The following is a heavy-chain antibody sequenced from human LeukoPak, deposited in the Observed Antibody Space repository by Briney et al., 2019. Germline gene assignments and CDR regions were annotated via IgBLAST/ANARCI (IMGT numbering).Heavy chain of an antibody. Sequence: GGSLRLSCEASGLTFSSCGMSWVRQAPGKGLEWISTIGRGGDTAYNADFVKGRFTIPRDNSKNMLYLEMNSLKAEDTALYYCAKGGRLSGPFQYWGQGTLVTVAS. D-gene: IGHD2-15*01. CDR2: IGRGGDTA. V-gene: IGHV3-23*01. CDR1: GLTFSSCG. J-gene: IGHJ4*02. CDR3: AKGGRLSGPFQY.